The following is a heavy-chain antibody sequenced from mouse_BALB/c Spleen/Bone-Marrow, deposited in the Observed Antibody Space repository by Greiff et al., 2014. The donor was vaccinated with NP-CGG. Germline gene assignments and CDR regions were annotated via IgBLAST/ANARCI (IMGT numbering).Heavy chain of an antibody. J-gene: IGHJ2*01. D-gene: IGHD1-2*01. CDR2: ILPGSGNT. V-gene: IGHV1-9*01. Sequence: VQLQQSVAELMKPGASVKISCKATGYTFSSYWIEWVKQRPGHGLEWIGEILPGSGNTNYNENFKGKATFTADTSSNTAYMQLSSLTSEDSAVYYCARRLLYYFDYWGQGTTLTVSS. CDR3: ARRLLYYFDY. CDR1: GYTFSSYW.